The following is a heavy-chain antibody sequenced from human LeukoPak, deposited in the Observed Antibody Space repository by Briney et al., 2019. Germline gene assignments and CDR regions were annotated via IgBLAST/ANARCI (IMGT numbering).Heavy chain of an antibody. J-gene: IGHJ4*02. Sequence: PGGSLRLSCAASGFTFSSYEMNWVRQAPGKGLEWVSYISSSGSTIYYADSVKGRFTISRDNAKNSLYLQMNSLRAEDTAVYYCARIPADVFYYGSGSYYMVYCGRGTLGTVS. CDR3: ARIPADVFYYGSGSYYMVY. CDR2: ISSSGSTI. V-gene: IGHV3-48*03. CDR1: GFTFSSYE. D-gene: IGHD3-10*01.